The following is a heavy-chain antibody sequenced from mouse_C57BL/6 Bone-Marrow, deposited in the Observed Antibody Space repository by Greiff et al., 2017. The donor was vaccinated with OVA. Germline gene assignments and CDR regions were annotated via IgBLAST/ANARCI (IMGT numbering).Heavy chain of an antibody. J-gene: IGHJ1*03. Sequence: EVQLVESGGGLVKPGGSLKLSCAASGFTFSDYGMHWVRQAPEKGLEWVAYISSGSSTIYYADTVKGRFTISRDNAKNTLFLQMTRLRSEDTAMYYCARTDLYWYFEVWGTGTTVTVSS. V-gene: IGHV5-17*01. CDR2: ISSGSSTI. CDR1: GFTFSDYG. CDR3: ARTDLYWYFEV.